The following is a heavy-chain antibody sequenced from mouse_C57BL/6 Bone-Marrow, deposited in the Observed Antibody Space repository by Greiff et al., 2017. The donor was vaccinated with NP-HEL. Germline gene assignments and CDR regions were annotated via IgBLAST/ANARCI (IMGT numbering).Heavy chain of an antibody. Sequence: EVHLVESGGGLVQPGGSLKLSCAASGFTFSDYYMYWVRQTPEKRLEWVAYISNGGGSTYYPDTVKGRFTISRDNAKNTLYLQMSRLKSEDTAMYYCARHPPDGYWYFDVWGTGTTVTVSS. CDR2: ISNGGGST. V-gene: IGHV5-12*01. J-gene: IGHJ1*03. CDR1: GFTFSDYY. CDR3: ARHPPDGYWYFDV.